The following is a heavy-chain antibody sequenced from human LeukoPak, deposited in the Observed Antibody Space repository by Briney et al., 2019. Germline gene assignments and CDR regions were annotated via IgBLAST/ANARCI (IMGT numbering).Heavy chain of an antibody. CDR3: ARDKKGIDY. V-gene: IGHV3-30-3*01. Sequence: TGGSLRLSCAASGFTFSNYAMHWVRQAPGKGLEWVAIISYDGSNEYYADSVRGRFTISRDNARSSLYLQMNSLRAEDTAVYYCARDKKGIDYWGQGTLVTVSS. J-gene: IGHJ4*02. CDR2: ISYDGSNE. CDR1: GFTFSNYA. D-gene: IGHD3-10*01.